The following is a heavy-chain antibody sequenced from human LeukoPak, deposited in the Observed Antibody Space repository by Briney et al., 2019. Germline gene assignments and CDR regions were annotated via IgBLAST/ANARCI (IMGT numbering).Heavy chain of an antibody. J-gene: IGHJ6*03. CDR1: GGSISSGSYY. V-gene: IGHV4-61*02. Sequence: SETLSLTCTVSGGSISSGSYYWSWIRQPAGKGLEWIGRIYTSGSTNYNPSLKSRVTISVDTSKNQFSLKLSSVTAADTAVYYCAREDFGGLFAYYYYYYMDVWGKGTTVTISS. D-gene: IGHD3-10*01. CDR3: AREDFGGLFAYYYYYYMDV. CDR2: IYTSGST.